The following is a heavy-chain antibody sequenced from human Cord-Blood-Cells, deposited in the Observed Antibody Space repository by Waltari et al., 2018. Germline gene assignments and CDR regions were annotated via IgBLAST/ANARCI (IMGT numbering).Heavy chain of an antibody. D-gene: IGHD2-15*01. Sequence: QVQLVQSGAEVKKPGSSVKVSCKASGGTFSSYAISWVRQAPGQGLEWMGGIMPIFGPANYAQKFPGRVTITADEATSTAYMELSSLRSEDTAVYYCARGRYCSGGSCYYFDYWGQGTLVTVSS. V-gene: IGHV1-69*01. CDR1: GGTFSSYA. CDR3: ARGRYCSGGSCYYFDY. CDR2: IMPIFGPA. J-gene: IGHJ4*02.